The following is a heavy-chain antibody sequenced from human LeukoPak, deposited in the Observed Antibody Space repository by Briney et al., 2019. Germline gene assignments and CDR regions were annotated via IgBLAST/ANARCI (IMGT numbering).Heavy chain of an antibody. J-gene: IGHJ6*02. CDR3: ARDSFLTGYLDV. V-gene: IGHV3-21*01. CDR1: GFTFSSYS. D-gene: IGHD3-9*01. Sequence: PGGSLRLSCAASGFTFSSYSMNWVRQAPGKGLEWVSSTSSSSSYIYYADSVKGRFTNSRDNAKNSLYLQMNSLRAEDTAVYYCARDSFLTGYLDVWGQGTTVTVSS. CDR2: TSSSSSYI.